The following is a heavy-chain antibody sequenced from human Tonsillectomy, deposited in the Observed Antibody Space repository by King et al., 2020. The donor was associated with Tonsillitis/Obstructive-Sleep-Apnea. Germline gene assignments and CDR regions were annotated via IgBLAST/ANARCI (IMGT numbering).Heavy chain of an antibody. CDR1: GFTFRSYG. Sequence: VQLVESGGGVVQPGRSLRLSCAASGFTFRSYGMHWVRQAPGKGLEWVAVIWYDGSYKYYVDSVKGRFTISRDNSKNTLYLQVNSLRGEDTAVYYCAREGTTVEGSFDYWGQGTLVTVSS. D-gene: IGHD4-23*01. V-gene: IGHV3-33*01. CDR2: IWYDGSYK. J-gene: IGHJ4*02. CDR3: AREGTTVEGSFDY.